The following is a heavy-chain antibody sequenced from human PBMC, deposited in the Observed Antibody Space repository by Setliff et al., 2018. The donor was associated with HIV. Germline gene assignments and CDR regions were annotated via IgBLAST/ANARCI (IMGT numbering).Heavy chain of an antibody. V-gene: IGHV1-46*01. CDR1: GSTFITYH. CDR3: AEVTCSPDSCFLDY. CDR2: INPNTGST. Sequence: GASVKVSCKASGSTFITYHVHWVRQAPGQGLEWMGIINPNTGSTSYAQKFQGRVTMTWDTSSGTVYMDLNSLNSEDKAVYYCAEVTCSPDSCFLDYWGQGTLVTVSS. D-gene: IGHD2-15*01. J-gene: IGHJ4*02.